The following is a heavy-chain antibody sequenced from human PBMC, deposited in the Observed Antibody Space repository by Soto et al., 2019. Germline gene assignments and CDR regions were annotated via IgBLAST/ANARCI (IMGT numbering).Heavy chain of an antibody. Sequence: SETLSLTCAVYGGSFSGYYWSWIRQPPGKGLERIGEINHSGSTNYNPSLKSRVTISVDTSKNQFSLKLSSVTAADTAVYYCARDGYGSGTTRLDYWGQGTLVTVSS. CDR2: INHSGST. CDR3: ARDGYGSGTTRLDY. J-gene: IGHJ4*02. CDR1: GGSFSGYY. V-gene: IGHV4-34*01. D-gene: IGHD3-10*01.